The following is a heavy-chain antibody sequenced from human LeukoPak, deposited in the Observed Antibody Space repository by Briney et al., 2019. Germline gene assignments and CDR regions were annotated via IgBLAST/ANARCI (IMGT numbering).Heavy chain of an antibody. CDR3: ARDELWPYYYGMDV. CDR2: ISAYNGNT. CDR1: GYTFTSYG. Sequence: ASVNVSCKASGYTFTSYGISWVRQAPGQGLEWMGWISAYNGNTNYAQKLQGRVTMTTDTSTSTAYMELRSLRSDDTAVYYCARDELWPYYYGMDVWGQGTTVTVSS. V-gene: IGHV1-18*01. D-gene: IGHD3-10*01. J-gene: IGHJ6*02.